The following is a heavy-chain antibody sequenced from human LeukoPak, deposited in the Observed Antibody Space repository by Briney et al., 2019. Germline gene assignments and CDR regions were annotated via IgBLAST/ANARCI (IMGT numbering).Heavy chain of an antibody. Sequence: GGSLRLSCAASGFTFSSYAMHWVRQAPGKGLEWVAVKSYDGSNKYYADSVKGRFTISRDNSKNTLSLQMNSLRAEDTAVYYCATGEGYYDSSGYYYYFDYWGQGTLVTVSS. V-gene: IGHV3-30-3*01. CDR2: KSYDGSNK. D-gene: IGHD3-22*01. CDR1: GFTFSSYA. J-gene: IGHJ4*02. CDR3: ATGEGYYDSSGYYYYFDY.